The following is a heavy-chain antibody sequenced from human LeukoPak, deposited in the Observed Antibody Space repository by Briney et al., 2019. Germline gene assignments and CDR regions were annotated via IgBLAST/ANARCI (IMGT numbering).Heavy chain of an antibody. D-gene: IGHD3-10*01. CDR1: GGSISSRSYY. V-gene: IGHV4-39*07. CDR3: AGYVSGSYYNY. J-gene: IGHJ4*02. Sequence: SETLSLTCTVSGGSISSRSYYWGWIRQPPGKGLEWIGSIYYSGSTYYNPSLKSRVTISADTSKNQFSLKLSSVTAADTAVYYCAGYVSGSYYNYWGQGTLVTVSS. CDR2: IYYSGST.